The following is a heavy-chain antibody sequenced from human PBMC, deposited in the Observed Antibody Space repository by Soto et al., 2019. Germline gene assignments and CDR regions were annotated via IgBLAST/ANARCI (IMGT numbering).Heavy chain of an antibody. CDR3: AKGRYDILTPAFDY. V-gene: IGHV3-23*01. D-gene: IGHD3-9*01. Sequence: GGSLRLSCAASGFTFSSYAMSWVSQAPGKGLEWVSAISGSGGSTYYADSVKGRFTISRDNSKNTLYLQMNSLRAEDTAVYYCAKGRYDILTPAFDYWGQGTLVTVSS. J-gene: IGHJ4*02. CDR2: ISGSGGST. CDR1: GFTFSSYA.